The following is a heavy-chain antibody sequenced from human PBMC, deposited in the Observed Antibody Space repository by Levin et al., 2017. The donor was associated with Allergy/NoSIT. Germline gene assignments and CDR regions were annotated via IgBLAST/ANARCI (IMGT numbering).Heavy chain of an antibody. CDR3: ARPYSSSSGSFDY. CDR1: GGTFSSYT. D-gene: IGHD6-6*01. Sequence: SVKVSCKASGGTFSSYTISWVRQAPGQGLEWMGRIIPILGIANYAQKFQGRVTITADKSTSTAYMELSSLRSEDTAVYYCARPYSSSSGSFDYWGQGTLVTVSS. J-gene: IGHJ4*02. V-gene: IGHV1-69*02. CDR2: IIPILGIA.